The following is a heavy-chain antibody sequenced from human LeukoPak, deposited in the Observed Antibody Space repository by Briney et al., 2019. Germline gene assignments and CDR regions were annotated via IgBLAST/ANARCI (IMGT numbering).Heavy chain of an antibody. V-gene: IGHV3-23*01. CDR3: AKWTYYDFWSGYSPGAFDI. CDR2: ISGSGGST. CDR1: GFTFSIYA. J-gene: IGHJ3*02. D-gene: IGHD3-3*01. Sequence: PGGSLRLSCAASGFTFSIYAMSWVRQAPGKGLEWVSAISGSGGSTYYADSVKGRFTISRDNSKNTLYLQMNSLRAEDTAVYYCAKWTYYDFWSGYSPGAFDIWGQGTMVTVSS.